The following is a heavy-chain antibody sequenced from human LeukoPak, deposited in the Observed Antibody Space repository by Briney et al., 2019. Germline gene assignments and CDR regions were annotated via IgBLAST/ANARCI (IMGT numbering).Heavy chain of an antibody. V-gene: IGHV3-23*01. Sequence: PGGSLRLSCVASGFTFSNYVMAWVRQAPGKGLEYVSSIIGNGDSTYYADSVKGRFTISRDNSKNTLYLQMNSLRAEDTAIYYFAKGSKGTYDYWGQGTLVTVSS. J-gene: IGHJ4*02. CDR3: AKGSKGTYDY. CDR2: IIGNGDST. CDR1: GFTFSNYV.